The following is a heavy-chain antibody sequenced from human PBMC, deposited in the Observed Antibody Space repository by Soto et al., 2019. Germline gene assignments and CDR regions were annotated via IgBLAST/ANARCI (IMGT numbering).Heavy chain of an antibody. CDR1: GFTFSSYG. CDR2: ISYDGSNK. Sequence: QPGGSLRLSCAASGFTFSSYGMHWVRQAPGKGLEWVAVISYDGSNKYYADSVKGRFTISRDNSKNTLYLQMNSLRAEDTAVYYCAKDHRNELGSSWYVLDYWGQGTLVTVSS. CDR3: AKDHRNELGSSWYVLDY. D-gene: IGHD6-13*01. J-gene: IGHJ4*02. V-gene: IGHV3-30*18.